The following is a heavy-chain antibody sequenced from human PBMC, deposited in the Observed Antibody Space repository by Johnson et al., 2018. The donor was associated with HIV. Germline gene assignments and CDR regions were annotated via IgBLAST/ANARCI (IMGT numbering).Heavy chain of an antibody. CDR1: GFTFSSYA. J-gene: IGHJ3*02. D-gene: IGHD3-16*02. V-gene: IGHV3-30-3*02. Sequence: QVQLVESGGGVVQPGGSLRLSCAGSGFTFSSYAMHWVRQAPGKGLEWVAVISYDGSNKYYADSVKGRFTISRDNFKNRLYLQMDSLRAEDTAVYYCATELSLLRDAFDIWGQGTMVTVSS. CDR3: ATELSLLRDAFDI. CDR2: ISYDGSNK.